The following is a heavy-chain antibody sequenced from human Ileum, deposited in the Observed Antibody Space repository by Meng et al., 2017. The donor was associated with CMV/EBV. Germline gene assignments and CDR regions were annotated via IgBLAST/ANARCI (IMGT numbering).Heavy chain of an antibody. J-gene: IGHJ4*02. CDR3: ARDGLSGRYFDY. CDR2: IDTYTGNP. V-gene: IGHV7-4-1*02. D-gene: IGHD1-26*01. Sequence: SCKTSGYTFTSNNIIWVRQAPGQGPEWMGWIDTYTGNPTYAQDFTGRFVFSLDTSVNTAYPQISSLKAEDTAVYYCARDGLSGRYFDYWGQGTLVTVSS. CDR1: GYTFTSNN.